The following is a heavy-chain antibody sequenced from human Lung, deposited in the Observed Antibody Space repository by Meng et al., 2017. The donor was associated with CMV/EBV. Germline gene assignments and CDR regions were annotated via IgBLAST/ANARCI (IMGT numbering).Heavy chain of an antibody. Sequence: SETLSLTCTVSGGSISSGGYYWSWIRQHPGKGLEWIGYIYYSGSTYYNPSLKSRVTISVDTSKNQFSLKLSSVTAADTAVYYCARGGEPYCGGDCSPGYFQHWGQGTLVTVSS. CDR2: IYYSGST. D-gene: IGHD2-21*01. J-gene: IGHJ1*01. CDR1: GGSISSGGYY. V-gene: IGHV4-31*03. CDR3: ARGGEPYCGGDCSPGYFQH.